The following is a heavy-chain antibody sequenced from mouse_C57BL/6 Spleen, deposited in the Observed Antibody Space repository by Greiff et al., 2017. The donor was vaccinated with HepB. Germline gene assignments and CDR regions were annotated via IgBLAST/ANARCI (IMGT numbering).Heavy chain of an antibody. V-gene: IGHV1-69*01. J-gene: IGHJ3*01. CDR1: GYTFTSYW. D-gene: IGHD1-1*01. CDR2: IDPSDSYA. CDR3: ARYGSRVPFAY. Sequence: QVQLQQPGAELVMPGASVKLSCKASGYTFTSYWMHWVKQRPGQGLEWIGEIDPSDSYANYNQKFKGKSTLTVDKSSSTAYMQLSSLTSEDSAVYYCARYGSRVPFAYWGQGTLVTVSA.